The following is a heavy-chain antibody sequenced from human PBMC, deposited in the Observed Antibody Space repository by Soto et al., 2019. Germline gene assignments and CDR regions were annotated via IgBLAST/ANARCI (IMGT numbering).Heavy chain of an antibody. CDR2: SIPIFGTA. D-gene: IGHD5-12*01. CDR1: GGTFHNYP. Sequence: GASVKVSGKASGGTFHNYPITWVRRAPGEGLEWMGGSIPIFGTANYAKKFQGRVTISVDESTSTAYMELSSLRSEETAGYYCAEGRGYCGDDHYYSCDTDVWGQGTMVTVSS. V-gene: IGHV1-69*13. J-gene: IGHJ6*02. CDR3: AEGRGYCGDDHYYSCDTDV.